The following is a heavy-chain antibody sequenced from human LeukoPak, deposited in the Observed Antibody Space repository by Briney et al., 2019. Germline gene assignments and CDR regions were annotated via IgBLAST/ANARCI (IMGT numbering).Heavy chain of an antibody. CDR3: ARHSLLGGSNYYYYMDV. V-gene: IGHV3-11*01. J-gene: IGHJ6*03. D-gene: IGHD3-10*01. Sequence: GGSLRLSCAASGFTFSDYYMSWIRQAPGKGLEWVSYISSSGSTIYYADSVKGRFTISRDNAKNSLYLQMNSLRAEETAVYYCARHSLLGGSNYYYYMDVWGKGTTVTVSS. CDR2: ISSSGSTI. CDR1: GFTFSDYY.